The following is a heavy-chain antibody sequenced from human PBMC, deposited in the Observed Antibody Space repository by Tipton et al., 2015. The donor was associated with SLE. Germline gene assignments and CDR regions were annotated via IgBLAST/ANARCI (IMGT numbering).Heavy chain of an antibody. CDR2: IYYSGST. CDR3: AREGTYDSSGSVYVDY. D-gene: IGHD3-22*01. J-gene: IGHJ4*02. Sequence: TLSLTCTVSGGSISSSSYYWGWIRQPPGKGLEWIGSIYYSGSTYYNPSLKSRVTMSVDTSKNQFSLKLSSVTAADTAVYYCAREGTYDSSGSVYVDYWGQGTLVTVSS. V-gene: IGHV4-39*07. CDR1: GGSISSSSYY.